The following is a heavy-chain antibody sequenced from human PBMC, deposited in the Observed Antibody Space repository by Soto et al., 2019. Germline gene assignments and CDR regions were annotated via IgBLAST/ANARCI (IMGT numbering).Heavy chain of an antibody. CDR2: ISGSGTST. J-gene: IGHJ4*02. V-gene: IGHV3-23*01. CDR1: GFTFRSFA. CDR3: AKGGYCTGGTSCYAGFEY. Sequence: GGSLRLSCAASGFTFRSFAMNWVRLAPGRGLEWVAVISGSGTSTYFADSVKGRFTISRDTSKNTLYLQMNSLRAEDTALYYCAKGGYCTGGTSCYAGFEYWGQGIQVTVSS. D-gene: IGHD2-8*02.